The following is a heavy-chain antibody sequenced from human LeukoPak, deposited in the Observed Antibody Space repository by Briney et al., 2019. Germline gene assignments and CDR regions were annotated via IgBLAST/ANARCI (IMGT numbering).Heavy chain of an antibody. CDR1: GGSISSHY. Sequence: PSETLPLTCTVSGGSISSHYWSWIRQPPGKGLEWIGYISYIGSTNYNPSLKSRVTISVDTSKNQFSLKLSSVTAADTAVYFCARDPTTVTKGLDIWGQGTMVTVSS. D-gene: IGHD4-17*01. CDR2: ISYIGST. CDR3: ARDPTTVTKGLDI. J-gene: IGHJ3*02. V-gene: IGHV4-59*11.